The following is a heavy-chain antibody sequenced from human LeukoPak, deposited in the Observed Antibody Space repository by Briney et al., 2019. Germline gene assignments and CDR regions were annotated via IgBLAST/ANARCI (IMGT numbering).Heavy chain of an antibody. CDR3: ARERDRRGYFDY. Sequence: GGSLRFSCAASGFTFRSNAMHWVRQAPGKGLEWVTFIQYDGNEKYYADSVKGRFTISRDNSKSTLYLQMNSLRVEDTALYYCARERDRRGYFDYWGQGTLVTVSS. D-gene: IGHD2-15*01. V-gene: IGHV3-30*02. CDR1: GFTFRSNA. J-gene: IGHJ4*02. CDR2: IQYDGNEK.